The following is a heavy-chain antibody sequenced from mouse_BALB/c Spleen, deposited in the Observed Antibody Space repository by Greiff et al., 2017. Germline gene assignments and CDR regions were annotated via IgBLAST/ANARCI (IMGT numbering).Heavy chain of an antibody. D-gene: IGHD2-1*01. CDR3: ATQEGGNYFYWYFDV. CDR2: INPSSGYT. Sequence: QVQLKESGAELARPGASVKMSCKASGYTFTSYTMHWVKQRPGQGLEWIGYINPSSGYTNYNQKFKDKATLTADKSSSTAYMQLSSLTSEDSAVYYCATQEGGNYFYWYFDVWGAGTTVTVSS. V-gene: IGHV1-4*01. J-gene: IGHJ1*01. CDR1: GYTFTSYT.